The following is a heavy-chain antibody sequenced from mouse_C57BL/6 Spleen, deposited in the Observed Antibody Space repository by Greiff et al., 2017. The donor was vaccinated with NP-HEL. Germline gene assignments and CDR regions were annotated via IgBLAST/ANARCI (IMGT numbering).Heavy chain of an antibody. Sequence: QVQLQQSGAELARPGASVKLSCKASGYTFTSYGISWVKQRTGQGLEWIGEIYPRSGNTYYNEKFKGKATLTADKSSSTAYMELRSLTSEDSAVYFCARWDDYDHYYAMDYWGQGTSVTVSS. CDR2: IYPRSGNT. CDR3: ARWDDYDHYYAMDY. D-gene: IGHD2-4*01. J-gene: IGHJ4*01. CDR1: GYTFTSYG. V-gene: IGHV1-81*01.